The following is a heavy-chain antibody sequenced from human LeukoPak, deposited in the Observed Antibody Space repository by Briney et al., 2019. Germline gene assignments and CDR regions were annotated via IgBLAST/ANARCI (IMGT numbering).Heavy chain of an antibody. D-gene: IGHD6-6*01. CDR3: ARGSSIAARLYYYYYMDV. Sequence: VASVKVSCKASGYTFTGYYMHWVRQAPGQGLEWMGWINPNSGGTNYAQKFQGRVTMTRDTSISTAYMELSRLRSDDTAVYYCARGSSIAARLYYYYYMDVWGKGTTVTVSS. V-gene: IGHV1-2*02. CDR1: GYTFTGYY. J-gene: IGHJ6*03. CDR2: INPNSGGT.